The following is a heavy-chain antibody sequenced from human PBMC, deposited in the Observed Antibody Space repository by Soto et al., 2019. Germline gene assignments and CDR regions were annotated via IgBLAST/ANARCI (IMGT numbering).Heavy chain of an antibody. V-gene: IGHV4-59*08. CDR3: ARQRPARMLWDY. J-gene: IGHJ4*02. CDR2: IYSSGHT. CDR1: GDSLTNNC. Sequence: QVQLQESGPGLVKPSETLSLTCTVSGDSLTNNCWSWIRQSPGRGLEWIGYIYSSGHTNYNPSLKSRVSMSVDPSKNQFALRLRSVTAADTAVYYCARQRPARMLWDYWGQGTLATVSS. D-gene: IGHD2-21*01.